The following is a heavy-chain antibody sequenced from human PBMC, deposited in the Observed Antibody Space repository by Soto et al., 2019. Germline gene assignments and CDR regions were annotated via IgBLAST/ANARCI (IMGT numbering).Heavy chain of an antibody. CDR2: IRSKANNYAT. CDR3: STWYSSAWPDY. V-gene: IGHV3-73*01. D-gene: IGHD6-19*01. CDR1: GFTFSGSA. Sequence: GGSLRLSCAASGFTFSGSAMHWVRQASGKGLEWVGRIRSKANNYATAYAESVKGRFTISRDDSKNTAYLQMNSLKTGDTAVYYCSTWYSSAWPDYWGQGTLVTVSS. J-gene: IGHJ4*02.